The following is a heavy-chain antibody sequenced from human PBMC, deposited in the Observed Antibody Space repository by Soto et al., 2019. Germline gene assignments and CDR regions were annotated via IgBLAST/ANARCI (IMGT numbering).Heavy chain of an antibody. CDR3: ARGTYYDILTGYYKPLFDY. V-gene: IGHV4-59*01. J-gene: IGHJ4*02. CDR1: GGSISSYY. D-gene: IGHD3-9*01. CDR2: IYYSGST. Sequence: ETLSLTCTVSGGSISSYYWSWIRQPPGKGLERNGYIYYSGSTNDNPSLKSRVTISVDTSKNQFSLKLSSVTAADTAVYYCARGTYYDILTGYYKPLFDYWGQGTLVPVSS.